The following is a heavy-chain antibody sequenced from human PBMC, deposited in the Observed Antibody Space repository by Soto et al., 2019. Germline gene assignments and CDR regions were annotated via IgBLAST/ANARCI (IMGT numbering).Heavy chain of an antibody. Sequence: ASVKVSCKASGYTFTSYDINWVRQATGQGLERMGWMNPNSGNTGYAQKFQGRVTMTRNTSISTAYMELSSLRSEDTAVYYCARDPYDFWSGYSNDAFDIWVQGTMVTVSS. CDR2: MNPNSGNT. CDR1: GYTFTSYD. D-gene: IGHD3-3*01. J-gene: IGHJ3*02. CDR3: ARDPYDFWSGYSNDAFDI. V-gene: IGHV1-8*01.